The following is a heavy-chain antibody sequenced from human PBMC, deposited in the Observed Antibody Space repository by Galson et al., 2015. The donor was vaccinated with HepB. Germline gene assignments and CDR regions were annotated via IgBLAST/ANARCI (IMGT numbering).Heavy chain of an antibody. CDR2: INPYTGGI. CDR3: AVELRLLEWPRGHYFDY. Sequence: SVKVSCKASGYTFTGYYVHWVRQAPGQGPEWMGWINPYTGGINYAQKFQGRVAMTSDPSISAADMDLSGLTSDDTAVYYCAVELRLLEWPRGHYFDYWGQGTLSSSPQ. CDR1: GYTFTGYY. D-gene: IGHD3-3*01. J-gene: IGHJ4*02. V-gene: IGHV1-2*02.